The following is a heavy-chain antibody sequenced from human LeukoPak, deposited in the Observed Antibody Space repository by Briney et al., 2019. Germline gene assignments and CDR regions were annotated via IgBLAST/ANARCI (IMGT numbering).Heavy chain of an antibody. D-gene: IGHD2-21*01. CDR1: GFTFSNYY. J-gene: IGHJ6*03. V-gene: IGHV3-11*04. CDR2: ISSSGRSM. Sequence: GGSLRLSCAASGFTFSNYYMNWIRQAPGKGLGWVSYISSSGRSMYYADSVKGRFTISRDNSKNTLYLQMNSLRAEDTAVYYCARGAVMGYYYYYMDVWGKGTTVTVSS. CDR3: ARGAVMGYYYYYMDV.